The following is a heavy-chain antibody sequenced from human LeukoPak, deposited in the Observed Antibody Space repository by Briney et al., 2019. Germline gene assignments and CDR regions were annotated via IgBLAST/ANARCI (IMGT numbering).Heavy chain of an antibody. D-gene: IGHD7-27*01. CDR2: INPDGSTT. Sequence: GGSLRLSCAASGFTLSSSWMHWVRQAPGKGLVWVSRINPDGSTTNYADSVKGRFTISRDNAKNMLYLLMNSLRVDDTAVYYCVRALLGTSDYWGQGTLVTVSS. CDR3: VRALLGTSDY. CDR1: GFTLSSSW. V-gene: IGHV3-74*01. J-gene: IGHJ4*02.